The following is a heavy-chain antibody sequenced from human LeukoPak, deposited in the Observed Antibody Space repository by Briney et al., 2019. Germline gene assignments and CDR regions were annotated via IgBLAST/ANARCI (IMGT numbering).Heavy chain of an antibody. V-gene: IGHV3-30*18. CDR2: ISYDGSNK. CDR3: AKDGVLGGRGLDY. D-gene: IGHD3-16*01. CDR1: GFTFSSYG. J-gene: IGHJ4*02. Sequence: GGSLRLSCAASGFTFSSYGVHWVRQAPGKGLEWVAVISYDGSNKYYADSVKGRFTISRDNSKNTLYLQMNSLRAEDTAVYYCAKDGVLGGRGLDYWGQGTLVTVSS.